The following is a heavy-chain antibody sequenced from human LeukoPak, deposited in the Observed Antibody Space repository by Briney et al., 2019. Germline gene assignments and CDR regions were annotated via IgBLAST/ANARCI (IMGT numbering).Heavy chain of an antibody. CDR1: GGSVSSSSYY. D-gene: IGHD2-8*01. J-gene: IGHJ4*02. Sequence: PSETLSLTCIVPGGSVSSSSYYWAWIRQSPGKGLEWIGTFSSGGTAYYNPSLTRRFPIPKATSDNQFSLRLYSVTAAHTPTYHGGGKQPVPLYDGWGQGPQVTVSS. CDR3: GGKQPVPLYDG. CDR2: FSSGGTA. V-gene: IGHV4-39*07.